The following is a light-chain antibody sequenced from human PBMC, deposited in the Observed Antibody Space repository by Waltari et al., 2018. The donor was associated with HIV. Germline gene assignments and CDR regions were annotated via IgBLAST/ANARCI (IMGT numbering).Light chain of an antibody. CDR2: WSS. Sequence: IVLRQSPDSLAVSQSERATIPWKSCQSVFHGSKNKTYLAWCQQKTGQPPKLLIYWSSTRESGVPARFSGSGSGTQFTLTISSLQAEDVAVYSCQQYYISPYTFGQGTKVEVK. J-gene: IGKJ2*01. CDR1: QSVFHGSKNKTY. V-gene: IGKV4-1*01. CDR3: QQYYISPYT.